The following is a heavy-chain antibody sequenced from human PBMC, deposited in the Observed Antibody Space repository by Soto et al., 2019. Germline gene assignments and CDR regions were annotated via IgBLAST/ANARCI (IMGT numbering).Heavy chain of an antibody. CDR1: GYTFTSYD. CDR3: ARGPPRYYGPGSYYMGGYYYYYGMDV. CDR2: MNPNSGNT. D-gene: IGHD3-10*01. V-gene: IGHV1-8*01. J-gene: IGHJ6*02. Sequence: ASVKVSCKASGYTFTSYDINWVRQATGQGLEWMGWMNPNSGNTGYAQKFQGRVTMTRNTSISTAYMELSSLRSEDTAVYYCARGPPRYYGPGSYYMGGYYYYYGMDVWGQGTTVTVSS.